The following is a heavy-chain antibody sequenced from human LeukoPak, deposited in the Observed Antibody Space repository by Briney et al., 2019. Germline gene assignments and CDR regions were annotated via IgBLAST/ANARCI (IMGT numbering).Heavy chain of an antibody. J-gene: IGHJ4*02. CDR1: GITLCSYA. V-gene: IGHV3-23*01. Sequence: GSLRLFCSASGITLCSYAMRLVRPASGEGLEWVSAISGSGGSTYCADSVKGRFTISRDNSKNTLYLQMNSLRVEDTAVYYCARGLLWSFGGQGTLVTVSS. CDR2: ISGSGGST. D-gene: IGHD3-10*01. CDR3: ARGLLWSF.